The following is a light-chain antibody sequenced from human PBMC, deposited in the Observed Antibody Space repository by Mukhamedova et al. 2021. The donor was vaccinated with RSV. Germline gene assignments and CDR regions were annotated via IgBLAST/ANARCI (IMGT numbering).Light chain of an antibody. V-gene: IGKV1-33*01. CDR2: NAS. CDR3: QKIETPMYT. Sequence: DITTFLGCYHQKQGKAPNLLIYNASILGTGVPSRFSGSGSGTDFTFPISSLKPEDFATFYCQKIETPMYTFAKGTHLEI. CDR1: DITTF. J-gene: IGKJ2*01.